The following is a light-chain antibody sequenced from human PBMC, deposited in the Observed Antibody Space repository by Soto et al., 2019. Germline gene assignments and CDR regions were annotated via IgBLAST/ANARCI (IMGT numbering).Light chain of an antibody. CDR1: QGISSY. V-gene: IGKV1-9*01. CDR2: AAS. J-gene: IGKJ4*01. CDR3: QQLNSYPPT. Sequence: IQLTQSPSSLSASIGDRVTITCWASQGISSYLAWYQQKPGKAPKLLIYAASTLQRGVPSRFSGSGSGTDFTLTISSLQPEDFATYYCQQLNSYPPTFGGGTKVEIK.